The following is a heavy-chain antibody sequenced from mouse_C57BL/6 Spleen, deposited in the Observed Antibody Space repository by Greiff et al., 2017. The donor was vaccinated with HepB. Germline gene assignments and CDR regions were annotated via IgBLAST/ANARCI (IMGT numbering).Heavy chain of an antibody. D-gene: IGHD2-2*01. CDR1: GYSFTDYN. V-gene: IGHV1-39*01. CDR2: INPNYGTT. CDR3: ARHGYVPLYYAMDY. Sequence: EVQLQQSGPELVKPGASVKISCKASGYSFTDYNMNWVKQSNGKSLEWIGVINPNYGTTSYNQKFKGKATLTVDQSSSTAYMQLNSLTSEYSAVYYCARHGYVPLYYAMDYWGQGTSVTVSS. J-gene: IGHJ4*01.